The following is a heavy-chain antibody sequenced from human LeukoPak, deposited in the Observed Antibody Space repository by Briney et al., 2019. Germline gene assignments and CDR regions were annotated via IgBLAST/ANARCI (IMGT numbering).Heavy chain of an antibody. V-gene: IGHV1-69*04. CDR2: IIPILGIA. J-gene: IGHJ4*02. CDR1: GYTFTSYA. Sequence: GASVKVSCKASGYTFTSYAISWVRQAPGQGLEWMGRIIPILGIANYAQKFQGRVTITADKSTSTAYMELSSLRSEDTAVYYCASRGYCSGGSCQLLGYWGQGTLVTVSS. CDR3: ASRGYCSGGSCQLLGY. D-gene: IGHD2-15*01.